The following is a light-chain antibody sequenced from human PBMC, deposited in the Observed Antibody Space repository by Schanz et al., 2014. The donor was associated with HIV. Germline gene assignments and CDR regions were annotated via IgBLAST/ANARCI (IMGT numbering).Light chain of an antibody. CDR3: QQHNEFPFT. CDR2: QAS. CDR1: QTIGRL. V-gene: IGKV1-5*03. Sequence: DIQMTQSPSTLSASVGDRVSITCRASQTIGRLLAWYQQKPGRAPKLLIYQASRLGSGVPSTFSGSGSGTDFSLTISSLQPDDFATYYCQQHNEFPFTFGQGTRLEIK. J-gene: IGKJ2*01.